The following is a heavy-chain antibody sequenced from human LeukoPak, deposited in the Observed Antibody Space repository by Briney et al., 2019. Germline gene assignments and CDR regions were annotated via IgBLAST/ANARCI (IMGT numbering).Heavy chain of an antibody. D-gene: IGHD6-13*01. V-gene: IGHV3-30*03. Sequence: PGGSLRLSCAASGFTFDYYGMHWIRQAPGKGLEWVAVISYDGSNKYYADSVKGRFTISRDNSKNTLYLQMNSLRAEDTAAYYCAREKSSSWDLDYWGQGTLVTVSS. J-gene: IGHJ4*02. CDR3: AREKSSSWDLDY. CDR1: GFTFDYYG. CDR2: ISYDGSNK.